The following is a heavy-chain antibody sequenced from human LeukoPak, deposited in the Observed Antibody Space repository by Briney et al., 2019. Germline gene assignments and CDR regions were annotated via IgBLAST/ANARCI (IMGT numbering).Heavy chain of an antibody. D-gene: IGHD2-15*01. CDR2: IYYSGST. J-gene: IGHJ6*03. Sequence: SETLSLTCTVSGGSISSGGYYWSWIRQHPGKGLEWIGYIYYSGSTYYNPSLKSRVTISVDTSKNQFSLKLSSVTAADTAVYYCARVLGSGPDYYHYYMDVWGKGTTVTVSS. CDR3: ARVLGSGPDYYHYYMDV. CDR1: GGSISSGGYY. V-gene: IGHV4-31*03.